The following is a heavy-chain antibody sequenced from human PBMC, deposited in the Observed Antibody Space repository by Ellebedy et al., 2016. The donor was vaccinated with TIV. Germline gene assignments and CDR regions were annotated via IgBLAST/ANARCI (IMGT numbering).Heavy chain of an antibody. CDR3: AREVIAAAGIQPNFDY. V-gene: IGHV1-2*04. CDR2: INPNSGGT. D-gene: IGHD6-13*01. CDR1: GYTFTGYY. J-gene: IGHJ4*02. Sequence: ASVKVSCKASGYTFTGYYMHWVRQAPGQGLEWMGWINPNSGGTNYAQKFQGWVTMTRDTSISTAYMELSRLRSDDTAVYYCAREVIAAAGIQPNFDYWGQGTLVTVSS.